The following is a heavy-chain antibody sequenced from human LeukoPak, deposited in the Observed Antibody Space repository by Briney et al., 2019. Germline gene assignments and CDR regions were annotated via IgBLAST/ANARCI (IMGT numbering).Heavy chain of an antibody. D-gene: IGHD3-10*01. Sequence: ASVKVSCKASGYTFTGYYMHWVRQAPGQGLEWMGWINPNSGGTNYAQKFQGRVTMTRDTSISTAYMELSRLRSDDTAVYYCARVLQVRGVIQVHNWFDPWGQGTLVTVSS. CDR3: ARVLQVRGVIQVHNWFDP. J-gene: IGHJ5*02. CDR1: GYTFTGYY. V-gene: IGHV1-2*02. CDR2: INPNSGGT.